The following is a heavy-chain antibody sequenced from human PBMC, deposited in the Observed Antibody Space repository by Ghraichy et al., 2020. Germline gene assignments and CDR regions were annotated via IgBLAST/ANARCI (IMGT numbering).Heavy chain of an antibody. CDR2: IIPIFNTT. CDR3: GRSPTPYYDSSGYTLDY. Sequence: SVKVSCKASGGTFSRYAISWVRQAPGQGLEWIGGIIPIFNTTSYAQKLRGRVSITADESTSTAYMELSSLRSEDTAVYFCGRSPTPYYDSSGYTLDYWGQGTLVTVSS. CDR1: GGTFSRYA. J-gene: IGHJ4*02. D-gene: IGHD3-22*01. V-gene: IGHV1-69*13.